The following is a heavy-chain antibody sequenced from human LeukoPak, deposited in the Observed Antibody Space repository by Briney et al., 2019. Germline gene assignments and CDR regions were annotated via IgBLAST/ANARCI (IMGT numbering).Heavy chain of an antibody. Sequence: SETLSLTCAVYGGSFGGYYWSWIRQPPGKGLEWIGEINHSGSTNYNPSLKSRVTISVDTSKNQFSLKLSSVTAADTAVYYCARGPDSWGQGTLVTVSS. V-gene: IGHV4-34*01. CDR2: INHSGST. J-gene: IGHJ5*01. CDR3: ARGPDS. CDR1: GGSFGGYY.